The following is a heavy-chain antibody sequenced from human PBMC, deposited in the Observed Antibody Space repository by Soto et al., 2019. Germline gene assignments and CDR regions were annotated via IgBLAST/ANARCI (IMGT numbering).Heavy chain of an antibody. CDR1: GYSFTSYW. V-gene: IGHV5-51*01. CDR3: ARQGELRSLRRGMDV. CDR2: IYPGDSDT. J-gene: IGHJ6*02. Sequence: GESLKISCKGSGYSFTSYWIGWVRQMPGKGLEWMGIIYPGDSDTRYSPSFQGQVTISADKSISTAYLQWSSLKASDTAMYYCARQGELRSLRRGMDVWGQGTTVTVSS. D-gene: IGHD1-7*01.